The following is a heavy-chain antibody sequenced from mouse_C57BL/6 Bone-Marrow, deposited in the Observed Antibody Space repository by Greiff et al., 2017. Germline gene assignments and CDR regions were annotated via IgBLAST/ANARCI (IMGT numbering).Heavy chain of an antibody. Sequence: QVQLQQPGAELVKPGASVKMSCKASGYTFTSYWITWVKQRPGQGLEWIGDIYPGSGSTNYNEKFKSKATLTVDTSPSTAYMQLSSLTSEDAAIYCYAREGRDWCFDVWGTGTTVTVSS. J-gene: IGHJ1*03. CDR2: IYPGSGST. CDR3: AREGRDWCFDV. CDR1: GYTFTSYW. V-gene: IGHV1-55*01.